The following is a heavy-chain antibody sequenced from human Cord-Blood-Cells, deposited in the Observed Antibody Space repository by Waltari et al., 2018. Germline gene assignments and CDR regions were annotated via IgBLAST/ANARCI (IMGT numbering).Heavy chain of an antibody. V-gene: IGHV3-7*01. J-gene: IGHJ4*02. D-gene: IGHD4-17*01. CDR1: GFTFSSYW. Sequence: EVQLVESGGGLVQPGGSLRLSCAASGFTFSSYWMSWVRQAPGKGLAWVANIKQDGSEKYYVDSVKGRFTISRDNAKNSLYLQMNSLRAEDTAVYYCARDHDYGDYYFDYWGQGTLVTVSS. CDR2: IKQDGSEK. CDR3: ARDHDYGDYYFDY.